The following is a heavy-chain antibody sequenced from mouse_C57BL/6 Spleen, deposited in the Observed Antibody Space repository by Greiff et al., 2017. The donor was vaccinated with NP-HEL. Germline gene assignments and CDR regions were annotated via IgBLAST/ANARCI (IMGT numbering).Heavy chain of an antibody. Sequence: EVQRVESGGGLVQPKGSLKLSCAASGFSFNTYAMNWVRQAPGKGLEWVARIRSKSNNYATYYADSVKDRFTISRDDSESMLYLQMNNLKTEDTAMYYCVITSHSFAYWGQGTLVTVSA. J-gene: IGHJ3*01. CDR2: IRSKSNNYAT. CDR3: VITSHSFAY. V-gene: IGHV10-1*01. CDR1: GFSFNTYA.